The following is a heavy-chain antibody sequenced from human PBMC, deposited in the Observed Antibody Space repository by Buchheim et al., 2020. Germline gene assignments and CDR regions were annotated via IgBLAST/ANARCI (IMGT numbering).Heavy chain of an antibody. J-gene: IGHJ6*02. V-gene: IGHV4-59*08. CDR1: DGSITSYY. CDR3: ARGEGVIMDYYYYGMDV. D-gene: IGHD3-10*01. CDR2: IHYSGST. Sequence: QVQLQESGPGLVKPSETLSLTCTVSDGSITSYYWAWIRQPPGRGLEWIAYIHYSGSTDYNPSLKSRVTISVDTSKNQFSLKLSSVTAADTAVYYCARGEGVIMDYYYYGMDVWGQGTT.